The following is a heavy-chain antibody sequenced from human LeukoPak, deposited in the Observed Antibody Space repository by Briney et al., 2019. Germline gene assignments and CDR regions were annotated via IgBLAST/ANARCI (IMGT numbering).Heavy chain of an antibody. D-gene: IGHD6-19*01. V-gene: IGHV3-7*03. CDR3: ARVGMSGYSSGWYDH. Sequence: HGGSLRLSCAASGFTFSRYWMSWVRQAPGKGLEWVANIKEDGSVEHYVDSVKGRFTISRDNAKSSMYLQMNSLRAEDTAVYYCARVGMSGYSSGWYDHWGQGTLVTVSS. CDR2: IKEDGSVE. CDR1: GFTFSRYW. J-gene: IGHJ5*02.